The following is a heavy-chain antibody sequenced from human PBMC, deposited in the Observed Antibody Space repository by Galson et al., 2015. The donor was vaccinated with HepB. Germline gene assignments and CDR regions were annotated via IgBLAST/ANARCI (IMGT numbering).Heavy chain of an antibody. CDR1: GGTFSSYA. Sequence: SVKVSCKASGGTFSSYAISWVRQAPGQGLEWMGGIIPIFGTANYAQKFQGRVTITADESTSTAYMELSSLRSEDTAVYYCARDGTYCGGDCYSRSHAFDIWGQGTMVTVSS. CDR2: IIPIFGTA. D-gene: IGHD2-21*01. V-gene: IGHV1-69*13. CDR3: ARDGTYCGGDCYSRSHAFDI. J-gene: IGHJ3*02.